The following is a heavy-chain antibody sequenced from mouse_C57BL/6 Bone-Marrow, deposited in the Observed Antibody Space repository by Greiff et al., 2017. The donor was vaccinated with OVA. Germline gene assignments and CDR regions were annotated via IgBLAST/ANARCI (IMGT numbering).Heavy chain of an antibody. Sequence: QVQLQQPGAELVKPGASVKMSCKASGYTFTSYWITWVKQRPGQGLEWIGDIYPGSGSTNYNEKFKSKATLTVATSSSTAYMQLRSLTSEDSAVYYCARQYYYGSPAVDYWGQGTSVTVTA. V-gene: IGHV1-55*01. CDR2: IYPGSGST. CDR1: GYTFTSYW. CDR3: ARQYYYGSPAVDY. J-gene: IGHJ4*01. D-gene: IGHD1-1*01.